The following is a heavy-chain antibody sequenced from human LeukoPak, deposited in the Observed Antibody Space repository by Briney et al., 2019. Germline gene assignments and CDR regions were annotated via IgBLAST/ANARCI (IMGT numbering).Heavy chain of an antibody. V-gene: IGHV3-48*01. CDR1: GFTFSSYS. D-gene: IGHD6-19*01. Sequence: PGGSLRLSCAASGFTFSSYSMNWVRQAPGKGLEWVSYISSSSTIYYADSVKGRFTISRDNAKNSLYLQMNSLRAEDTAVYYCAREEAYSSGWFDPWGQGTLVTVSS. CDR3: AREEAYSSGWFDP. CDR2: ISSSSTI. J-gene: IGHJ5*02.